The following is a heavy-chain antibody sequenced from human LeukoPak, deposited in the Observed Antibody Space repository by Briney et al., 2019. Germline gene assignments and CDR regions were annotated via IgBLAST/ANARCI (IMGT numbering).Heavy chain of an antibody. CDR3: AKHVSAIRYFDY. Sequence: GGSLRLSCAASGFTFSNFAMNWVRQAPGKGLEWVSHVGGGGESFYTDSVKGRFTISRDNSKNTLYLQMNGLRAEDTAVYYCAKHVSAIRYFDYWGQGTLVTVSS. CDR2: VGGGGES. CDR1: GFTFSNFA. J-gene: IGHJ4*02. D-gene: IGHD2-2*02. V-gene: IGHV3-23*01.